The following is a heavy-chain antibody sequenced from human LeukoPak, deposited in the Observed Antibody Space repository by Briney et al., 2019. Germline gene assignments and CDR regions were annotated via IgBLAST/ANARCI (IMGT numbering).Heavy chain of an antibody. Sequence: SETLSLTCAVYGGSFSGYYWSWIRQPPGKGLEWIGEINHSGSTNYNPSLKSRVTISVDTSKNQFSLKLSSVTAADTAVYYCASLDGRFAMVRGAGPWGQGTLVTVSS. V-gene: IGHV4-34*01. CDR3: ASLDGRFAMVRGAGP. CDR1: GGSFSGYY. CDR2: INHSGST. D-gene: IGHD3-10*01. J-gene: IGHJ5*02.